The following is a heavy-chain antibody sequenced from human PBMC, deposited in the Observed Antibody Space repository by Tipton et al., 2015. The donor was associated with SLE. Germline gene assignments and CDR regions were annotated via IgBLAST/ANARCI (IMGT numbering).Heavy chain of an antibody. CDR3: ARGSPTGTTRLDY. Sequence: TLSLTCTVSGDSINSYYWSWIRQPPGEGLEWIGYIYYREGTNYSPSLKSRVTISLDASKNQFSRKLSSVTAADTAVYYCARGSPTGTTRLDYWGRGTLVTVSS. CDR2: IYYREGT. V-gene: IGHV4-59*08. D-gene: IGHD1-7*01. CDR1: GDSINSYY. J-gene: IGHJ4*02.